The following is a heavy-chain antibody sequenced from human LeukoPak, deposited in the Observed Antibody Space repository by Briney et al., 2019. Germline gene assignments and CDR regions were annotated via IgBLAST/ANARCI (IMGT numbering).Heavy chain of an antibody. V-gene: IGHV3-48*01. D-gene: IGHD3-16*01. J-gene: IGHJ3*01. Sequence: GGSLRPSCAASGFTFSDYSMNWVRQAPGKGLEWVSYFSTSSSTISYADSVKGRFTISRDNAKNSLYLQMNSLRAEDTAVYYCARDSLYAFDFWGQGTMVTVSS. CDR2: FSTSSSTI. CDR3: ARDSLYAFDF. CDR1: GFTFSDYS.